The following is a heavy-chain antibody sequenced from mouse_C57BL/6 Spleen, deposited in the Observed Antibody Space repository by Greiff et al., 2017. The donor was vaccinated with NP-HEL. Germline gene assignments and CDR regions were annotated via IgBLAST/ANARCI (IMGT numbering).Heavy chain of an antibody. CDR2: ISSGGSYT. J-gene: IGHJ3*01. D-gene: IGHD2-12*01. CDR1: GFTFSSYG. V-gene: IGHV5-6*01. Sequence: EVKLMESGGDLVKPGGSLKLSCAASGFTFSSYGMSWVRQTPDKRLEWVATISSGGSYTYYPDSVKGRFTISRDNAKNTLYLQMSSLKSEDTAMYYCARAHDGGFAYWGQGTLVTVSA. CDR3: ARAHDGGFAY.